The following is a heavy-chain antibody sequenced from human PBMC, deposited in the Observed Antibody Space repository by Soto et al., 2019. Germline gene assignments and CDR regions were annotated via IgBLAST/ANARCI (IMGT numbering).Heavy chain of an antibody. J-gene: IGHJ4*02. CDR3: ARTNLYDSSGYSGGKY. CDR2: IIPILGIA. D-gene: IGHD3-22*01. Sequence: QVQLVQSGAEVKKPGSSVKVSCKASGGTFSSYTISWVRQAPGQGLEWMGSIIPILGIANYSKKFQGRVTITADKSPSTAYMELSSLRSEDTAVYYCARTNLYDSSGYSGGKYWGKGTLVTVSS. CDR1: GGTFSSYT. V-gene: IGHV1-69*02.